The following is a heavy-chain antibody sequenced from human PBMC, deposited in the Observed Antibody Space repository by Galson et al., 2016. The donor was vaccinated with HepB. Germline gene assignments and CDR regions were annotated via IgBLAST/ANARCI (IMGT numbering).Heavy chain of an antibody. CDR2: ISGRGSST. V-gene: IGHV3-23*01. CDR1: GFTFSSYA. D-gene: IGHD2-15*01. J-gene: IGHJ4*02. CDR3: AKVYCSGANCPAGSYYFDY. Sequence: SLRLSCAGSGFTFSSYAMSWVRQAPGKGLEWVSVISGRGSSTYYADSVKGRFTISRDNSKNTLFLHMNSLRAEDTAIYYCAKVYCSGANCPAGSYYFDYWGQGTLVTVPS.